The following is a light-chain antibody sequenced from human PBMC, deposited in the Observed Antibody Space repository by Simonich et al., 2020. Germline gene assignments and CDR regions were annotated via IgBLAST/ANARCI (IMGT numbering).Light chain of an antibody. CDR3: QQYYSTPWT. CDR2: AAS. CDR1: QGISNS. J-gene: IGKJ1*01. V-gene: IGKV1-NL1*01. Sequence: DIQMIQSPSSLSASVGDRVTITCRTSQGISNSLAWYLQTPGKAHKLLNYAASRLESGVPSRVSGSGSGTDYTLTISSLQPEDFATYYCQQYYSTPWTFGQGTKVEIK.